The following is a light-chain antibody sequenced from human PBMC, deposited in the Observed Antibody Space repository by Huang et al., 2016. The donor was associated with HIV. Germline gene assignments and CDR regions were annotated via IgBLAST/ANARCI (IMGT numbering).Light chain of an antibody. V-gene: IGKV1-9*01. CDR1: QGISTS. CDR2: DAS. Sequence: IQLTQSPSSLSASIGDRVTITCRASQGISTSLAWYQQKPGKAPNLLIFDASSVRSGVPSRISGSRTGTVFTLSISSLQPEDFATYCCQQLRSYPLTFGGGTKVEIK. CDR3: QQLRSYPLT. J-gene: IGKJ4*01.